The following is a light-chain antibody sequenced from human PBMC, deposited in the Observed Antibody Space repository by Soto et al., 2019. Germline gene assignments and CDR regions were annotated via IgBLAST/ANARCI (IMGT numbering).Light chain of an antibody. CDR2: GAS. J-gene: IGKJ1*01. Sequence: DIQLTQPPPTLSASVGDRVTITCRASQSIRYYLAWYQQMPGKAPKLLIYGASSLQSGVPSRFSGSGFGTEFTFTISSLLPDDFGTDVCQDHNTYSPPFGQGTKVDIK. CDR1: QSIRYY. V-gene: IGKV1-5*01. CDR3: QDHNTYSPP.